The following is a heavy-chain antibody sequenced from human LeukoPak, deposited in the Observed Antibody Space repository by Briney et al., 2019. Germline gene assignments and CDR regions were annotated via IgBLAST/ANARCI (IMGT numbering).Heavy chain of an antibody. D-gene: IGHD3-9*01. V-gene: IGHV1-8*01. J-gene: IGHJ4*02. CDR1: GYTFTSYD. Sequence: ASVKVFCKASGYTFTSYDINWVRQATGQGLEWMGWMNPNSGNTGYAQKFQGRVTMTRNTSISTAYMELSSLRSEDTAVYYCARVVLRYFDWFGYWGQGTLVTVSS. CDR3: ARVVLRYFDWFGY. CDR2: MNPNSGNT.